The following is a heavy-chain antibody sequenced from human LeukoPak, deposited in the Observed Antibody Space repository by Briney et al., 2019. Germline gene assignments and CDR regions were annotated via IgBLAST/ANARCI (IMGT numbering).Heavy chain of an antibody. J-gene: IGHJ6*02. Sequence: ASVKVSCKASGYTFTSYDINWVRQAPGQGLEWMGWINPNSGGTNYAQKFQGRVTMTRDTSISTAYMELSRLRSDDTAVYYCARDVVVVAAHTHYYYYGMDVWGQGTTVTVSS. D-gene: IGHD2-15*01. CDR1: GYTFTSYD. CDR2: INPNSGGT. CDR3: ARDVVVVAAHTHYYYYGMDV. V-gene: IGHV1-2*02.